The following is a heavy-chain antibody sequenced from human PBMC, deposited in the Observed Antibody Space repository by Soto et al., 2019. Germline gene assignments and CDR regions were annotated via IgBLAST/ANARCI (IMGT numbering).Heavy chain of an antibody. CDR1: GGAFSGYY. V-gene: IGHV4-34*01. CDR2: INHSGST. Sequence: PAETLSLTCAVYGGAFSGYYCIFIRHAPFKGLEWIVEINHSGSTNYNPSLKSRVTISVDTSKNQFSLKLSSVTAADTAVYYCARGGLWYYYDSSGYTTGRRYYYGMDVWGQGTTVTVSS. J-gene: IGHJ6*02. CDR3: ARGGLWYYYDSSGYTTGRRYYYGMDV. D-gene: IGHD3-22*01.